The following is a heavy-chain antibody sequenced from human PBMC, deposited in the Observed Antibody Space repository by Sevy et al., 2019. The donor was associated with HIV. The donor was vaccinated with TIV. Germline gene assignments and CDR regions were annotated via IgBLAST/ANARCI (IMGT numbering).Heavy chain of an antibody. V-gene: IGHV4-39*01. CDR3: ARGVTGYSSSWYEPYYFDY. D-gene: IGHD6-13*01. Sequence: SETLSLTCTVSGGSISSSSYYWGWIRQPPGKGLEWIGSIYYSGSTYYNPSLKSRVTISVDTSKNQFSLKLSSVTAADTAVYYCARGVTGYSSSWYEPYYFDYWGQGTLVTVS. J-gene: IGHJ4*02. CDR2: IYYSGST. CDR1: GGSISSSSYY.